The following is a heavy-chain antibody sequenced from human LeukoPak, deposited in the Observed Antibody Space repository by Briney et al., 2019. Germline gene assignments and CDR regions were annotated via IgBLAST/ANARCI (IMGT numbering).Heavy chain of an antibody. D-gene: IGHD5-12*01. CDR1: GGSFSGYY. Sequence: SETLSLTCTVYGGSFSGYYWSWIRQPPGKGLEWIGEINHSGSTNYNPSLKSRVTISVDTSKNQSSPKLSSVTAADTAVYYCARGVNSGYVSLVRTFDYWGQGTLVTVSS. V-gene: IGHV4-34*01. CDR3: ARGVNSGYVSLVRTFDY. J-gene: IGHJ4*02. CDR2: INHSGST.